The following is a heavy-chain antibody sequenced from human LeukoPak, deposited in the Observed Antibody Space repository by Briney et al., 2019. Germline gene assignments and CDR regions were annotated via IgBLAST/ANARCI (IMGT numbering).Heavy chain of an antibody. Sequence: PGRSLRLSWAASGFTFSTYAMHWVRQPPGKGLEWVAVISHDGSNEYYADSVKGRFTISRDNSKNTLSLQMNSLRGDDTAVYYCARSYDSSGYYSFDCWGQGTLVTVSS. CDR3: ARSYDSSGYYSFDC. J-gene: IGHJ4*02. V-gene: IGHV3-30-3*01. CDR1: GFTFSTYA. CDR2: ISHDGSNE. D-gene: IGHD3-22*01.